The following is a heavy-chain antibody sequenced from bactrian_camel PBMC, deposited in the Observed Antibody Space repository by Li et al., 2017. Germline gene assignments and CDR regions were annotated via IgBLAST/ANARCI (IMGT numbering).Heavy chain of an antibody. V-gene: IGHV3S26*01. CDR2: IDSDGGT. Sequence: HVQLVESGGGSVQAGGSLRLSCVASGYTAGEYCMGWFRQAPGKEREGVAVIDSDGGTSYVDSVKGRFTISKDNAKNTLYLQMNDLKPDDTAVYYCVRPQRPFNEQFDESPYRGQGTQVTVS. J-gene: IGHJ4*01. CDR3: VRPQRPFNEQFDESPY. D-gene: IGHD5*01. CDR1: GYTAGEYC.